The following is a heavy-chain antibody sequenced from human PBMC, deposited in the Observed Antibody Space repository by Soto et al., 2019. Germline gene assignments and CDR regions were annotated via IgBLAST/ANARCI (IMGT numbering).Heavy chain of an antibody. D-gene: IGHD5-18*01. J-gene: IGHJ6*02. CDR2: INAGNGGT. V-gene: IGHV1-3*05. CDR1: GYTFTSYA. CDR3: ARDRGHSYSYGMDV. Sequence: QVQLVQSGAEEKKPGASVKVSCKASGYTFTSYAMHWVRQAPGQRLEWMGWINAGNGGTKYSQKFQGRVTITRDTSASTSYMELSSLRSEDTAVYYCARDRGHSYSYGMDVWGQGTTVTVSS.